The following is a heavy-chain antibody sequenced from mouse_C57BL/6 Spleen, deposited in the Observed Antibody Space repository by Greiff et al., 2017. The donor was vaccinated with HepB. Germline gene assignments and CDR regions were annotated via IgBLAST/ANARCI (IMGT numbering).Heavy chain of an antibody. D-gene: IGHD1-1*01. V-gene: IGHV1-81*01. J-gene: IGHJ2*01. CDR2: IYPRSGNT. CDR3: ARGGSITTVVAHYFDY. CDR1: GYTFTSYG. Sequence: QVHVKQSGAELARPGASVKLSCKASGYTFTSYGISWVKQRTGQGLEWIGEIYPRSGNTYYNEKFKGKATLTADKSSSTAYMELRSLTSEDSAVYFCARGGSITTVVAHYFDYWGQGTTLTVSS.